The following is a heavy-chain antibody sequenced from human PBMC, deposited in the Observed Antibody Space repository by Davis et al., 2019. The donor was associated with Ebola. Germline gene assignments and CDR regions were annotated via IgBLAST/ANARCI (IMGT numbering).Heavy chain of an antibody. J-gene: IGHJ4*02. V-gene: IGHV3-30-3*01. Sequence: GESLKISCAASGFTFSTYSMHWVRQAPGKGLEWVAVISYDGTNKYYADSVKGRFTISRDNSKNTLYLQMNSLRAEDTAVYYCAKVKSSGWYYFDYWGQGTLVTVSS. D-gene: IGHD6-19*01. CDR1: GFTFSTYS. CDR3: AKVKSSGWYYFDY. CDR2: ISYDGTNK.